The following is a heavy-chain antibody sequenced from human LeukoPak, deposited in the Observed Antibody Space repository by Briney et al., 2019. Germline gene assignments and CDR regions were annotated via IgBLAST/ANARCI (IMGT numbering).Heavy chain of an antibody. D-gene: IGHD2-2*01. J-gene: IGHJ1*01. CDR1: GYSFTSYW. Sequence: GESLKISFKGSGYSFTSYWIGWGRQMPGKGLEWMGIIYPGDSDTRYSPSFQGQVTISADKSISTAYLQWSSLKASDTAMYYCARRDCSSTSCYAEYFQHWGQGTLVTVSS. CDR3: ARRDCSSTSCYAEYFQH. V-gene: IGHV5-51*01. CDR2: IYPGDSDT.